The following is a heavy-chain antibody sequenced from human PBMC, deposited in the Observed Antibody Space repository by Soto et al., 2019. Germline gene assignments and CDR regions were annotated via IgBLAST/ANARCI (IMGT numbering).Heavy chain of an antibody. J-gene: IGHJ6*02. D-gene: IGHD5-18*01. V-gene: IGHV3-7*01. Sequence: PGGSLILSCAASGFTFRSYWMSWVRQAPGKGLEWVANIKQDGSEKYYVDSVKGRFTISRDNAKNSLYLQMNSLRAEDTAVYYCASVAWIQLWLGYYYGMDVWGQGT. CDR3: ASVAWIQLWLGYYYGMDV. CDR1: GFTFRSYW. CDR2: IKQDGSEK.